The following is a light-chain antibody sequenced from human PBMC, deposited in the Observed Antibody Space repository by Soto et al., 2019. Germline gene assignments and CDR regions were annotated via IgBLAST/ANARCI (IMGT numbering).Light chain of an antibody. V-gene: IGKV1-39*01. Sequence: DIQMTQTPSSLSASVGDRVTITCRASQSISSYLNWYQQKPGKAPKLLIYAASSLQSGVPSRLSGSGSGTDFTLTISSLQPEDFATYYCQQSYSTPITFGQGTRWRL. CDR3: QQSYSTPIT. CDR2: AAS. J-gene: IGKJ5*01. CDR1: QSISSY.